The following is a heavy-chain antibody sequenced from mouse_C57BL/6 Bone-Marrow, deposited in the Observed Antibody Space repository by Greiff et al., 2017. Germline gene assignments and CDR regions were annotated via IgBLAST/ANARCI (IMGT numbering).Heavy chain of an antibody. V-gene: IGHV1-50*01. J-gene: IGHJ3*01. CDR1: GYTFTSYW. Sequence: QVQLQQPGAELVKPGASVKLSCKASGYTFTSYWMQWVKQRPGQGLEWIGEIDPSDSYTNYNQKFKGKATLTVDTSSSTAYMQLSSLTSEDSAVYYCARRDGYYTWGQGTLVTVSA. CDR3: ARRDGYYT. CDR2: IDPSDSYT. D-gene: IGHD2-3*01.